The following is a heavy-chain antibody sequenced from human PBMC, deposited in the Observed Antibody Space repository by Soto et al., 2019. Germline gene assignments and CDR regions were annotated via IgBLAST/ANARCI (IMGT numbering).Heavy chain of an antibody. V-gene: IGHV1-69*06. Sequence: SVKVSCKASGGTFSSYAISWVRQAPGQGLEWMGGIIPIFGTANYAQKFQGRVTITADKSTSTAYMELSSLRSEDTAVYYCARDRVAYSSSWYPSRSFDYWGQGTLVTVSS. CDR1: GGTFSSYA. D-gene: IGHD6-13*01. J-gene: IGHJ4*02. CDR3: ARDRVAYSSSWYPSRSFDY. CDR2: IIPIFGTA.